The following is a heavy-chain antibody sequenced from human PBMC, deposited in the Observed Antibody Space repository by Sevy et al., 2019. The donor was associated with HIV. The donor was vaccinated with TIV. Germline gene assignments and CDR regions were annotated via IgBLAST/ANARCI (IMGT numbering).Heavy chain of an antibody. D-gene: IGHD1-26*01. CDR2: ISRSGSTI. CDR1: GFTFSDYY. Sequence: GGSLRLSCSASGFTFSDYYMTWIRQAPGKGLEWGSYISRSGSTINYADSVKGRFTISRDNAKNSLYLQMNGLRAEDTAVYYCARVRILHADWYFDLWGRGTLVTVSS. V-gene: IGHV3-11*01. J-gene: IGHJ2*01. CDR3: ARVRILHADWYFDL.